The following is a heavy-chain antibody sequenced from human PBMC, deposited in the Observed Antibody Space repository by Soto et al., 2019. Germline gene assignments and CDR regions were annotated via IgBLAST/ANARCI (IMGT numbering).Heavy chain of an antibody. Sequence: QVQLQESGPGLVKPSETLSLTCTVSGDSVSSGSYYWSWIRQPPGKGLEWIAYISYSGSTNYNPSLKRRVTISVDTSKNPFSLRLSSVTAADTAVYYWSRDGRRVYATDYYGMDVWGQGTTITVSS. J-gene: IGHJ6*02. CDR3: SRDGRRVYATDYYGMDV. CDR1: GDSVSSGSYY. CDR2: ISYSGST. V-gene: IGHV4-61*01. D-gene: IGHD2-8*01.